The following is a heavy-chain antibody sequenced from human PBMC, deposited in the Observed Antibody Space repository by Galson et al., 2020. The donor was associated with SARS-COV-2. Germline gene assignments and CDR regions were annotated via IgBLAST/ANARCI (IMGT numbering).Heavy chain of an antibody. CDR3: ARVPFAEFQGDDAFDV. CDR2: ISHDGSNE. D-gene: IGHD3-10*01. V-gene: IGHV3-30-3*01. J-gene: IGHJ3*01. Sequence: GGSLRLSCVASGFTFSYYAMHWVRQAPGKGLEWVTVISHDGSNEDYADSVKGRFTISRDNSKNTLFLQMNSLRPEDTAVYYCARVPFAEFQGDDAFDVWGPGTMVTVSS. CDR1: GFTFSYYA.